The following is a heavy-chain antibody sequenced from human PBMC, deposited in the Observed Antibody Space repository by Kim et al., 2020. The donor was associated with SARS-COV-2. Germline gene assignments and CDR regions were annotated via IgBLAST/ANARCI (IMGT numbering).Heavy chain of an antibody. V-gene: IGHV4-34*13. D-gene: IGHD3-22*01. CDR3: ARGYYYDSSGYYGMDV. Sequence: SLKSRVTISVDTSKNQFSLQLSSVTAADTAVYYCARGYYYDSSGYYGMDVWGQGTTVTVSS. J-gene: IGHJ6*02.